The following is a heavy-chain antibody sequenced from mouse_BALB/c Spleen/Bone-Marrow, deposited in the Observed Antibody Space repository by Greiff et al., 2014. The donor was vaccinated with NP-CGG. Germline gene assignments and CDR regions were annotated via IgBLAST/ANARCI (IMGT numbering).Heavy chain of an antibody. CDR2: IDPANGNT. Sequence: VQLQQSGAELVKPGASVKLSYTASGSNIKDTYMHWVKQRPEQGLEWIGRIDPANGNTKYDPKFQGKATITADTSSNTAYLQLSSLTSEDTAVYYCASYVYGYYFDYWGQGTTLTVSS. J-gene: IGHJ2*01. V-gene: IGHV14-3*02. CDR3: ASYVYGYYFDY. CDR1: GSNIKDTY. D-gene: IGHD2-2*01.